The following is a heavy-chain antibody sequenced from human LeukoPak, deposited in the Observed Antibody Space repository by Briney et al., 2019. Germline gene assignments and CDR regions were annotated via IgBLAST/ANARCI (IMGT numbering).Heavy chain of an antibody. CDR1: GDSISSYY. Sequence: PSETLSLTCTVSGDSISSYYWSWVQQPPGKGLEWIGYIYTSVSTNYNPSLTSRVTMSVDTSKNQFSLKLSSVAAADTAVYYCARHARSDYANAKFDYWGQGALVTVSS. V-gene: IGHV4-4*09. CDR2: IYTSVST. D-gene: IGHD4-17*01. J-gene: IGHJ4*02. CDR3: ARHARSDYANAKFDY.